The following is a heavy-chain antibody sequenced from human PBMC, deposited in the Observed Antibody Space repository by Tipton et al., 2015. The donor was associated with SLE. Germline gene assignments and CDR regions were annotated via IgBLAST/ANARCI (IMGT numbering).Heavy chain of an antibody. J-gene: IGHJ4*02. Sequence: LRLSCTVSGGSISSGDYYWSWIRQPAGEGLEWIGYIYTSGSTNYNPSLKSRVTISVDTSKNQFSLKLSSVTAADTAVYYCARDPVFLWGQQLDYFDYWGQGTLVTVSS. CDR2: IYTSGST. D-gene: IGHD6-13*01. CDR1: GGSISSGDYY. CDR3: ARDPVFLWGQQLDYFDY. V-gene: IGHV4-61*09.